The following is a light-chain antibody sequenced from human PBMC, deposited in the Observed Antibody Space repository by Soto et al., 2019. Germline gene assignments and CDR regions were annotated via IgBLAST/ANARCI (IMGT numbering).Light chain of an antibody. J-gene: IGLJ3*02. Sequence: QSVLTQPPSASGSPGQSVTISCTGTSSDVGGYNYVSWYQQHPGEAPKLMIYEVSKRPSGVPDRFSGSKSGNTASLTVSGLQAEDEADSYCSSYAGSNNLVFGGGTKRTVL. CDR3: SSYAGSNNLV. CDR2: EVS. V-gene: IGLV2-8*01. CDR1: SSDVGGYNY.